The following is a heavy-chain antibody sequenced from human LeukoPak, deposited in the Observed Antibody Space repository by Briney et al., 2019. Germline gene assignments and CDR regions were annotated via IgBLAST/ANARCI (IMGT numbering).Heavy chain of an antibody. D-gene: IGHD1-26*01. J-gene: IGHJ4*02. Sequence: ASVKVSCKASGYTFTGYDINWVLQATGQGLEWMGWMNPNTGDTGYSQKFQGRVTMTRNTSIDTAYMELSGLSSEDTAVYYCTRGSLSGSSRDYWGQGTLVTVSS. CDR3: TRGSLSGSSRDY. CDR2: MNPNTGDT. V-gene: IGHV1-8*01. CDR1: GYTFTGYD.